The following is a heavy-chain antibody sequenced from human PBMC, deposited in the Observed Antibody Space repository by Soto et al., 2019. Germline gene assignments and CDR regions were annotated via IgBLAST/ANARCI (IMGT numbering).Heavy chain of an antibody. Sequence: EVQLVESGGGLVQPGGSLRLSCAASGFTFSDHYMDWVRQAPGKGLEWVGRTRNKANSYTTEYAASVNGRFTISRDDSKNSLYLQMNSLKTEDTAVYYCARELGYCSSTSCRWGPYDYYGMDVWCQGTTVTVSS. CDR1: GFTFSDHY. D-gene: IGHD2-2*01. CDR2: TRNKANSYTT. V-gene: IGHV3-72*01. CDR3: ARELGYCSSTSCRWGPYDYYGMDV. J-gene: IGHJ6*02.